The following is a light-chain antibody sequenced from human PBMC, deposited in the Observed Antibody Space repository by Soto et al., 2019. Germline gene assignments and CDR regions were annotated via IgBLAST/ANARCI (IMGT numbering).Light chain of an antibody. CDR3: QQSYSNSLT. Sequence: DIQMTQSPSSLSASVGDRVTITCRASQSISNYLNWYQEKPGNAPKLLIYAASNLQSGVPSRFSGSGSGTDLTLSISSLQPEDFATYFCQQSYSNSLTFGGGTKLEIK. J-gene: IGKJ4*01. CDR2: AAS. V-gene: IGKV1-39*01. CDR1: QSISNY.